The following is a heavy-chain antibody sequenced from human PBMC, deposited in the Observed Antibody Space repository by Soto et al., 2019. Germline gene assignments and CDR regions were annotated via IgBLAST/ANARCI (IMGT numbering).Heavy chain of an antibody. J-gene: IGHJ6*02. CDR3: ARDWVYYGMDV. V-gene: IGHV3-30-3*01. CDR1: GFTVSSYA. Sequence: PEGALRLSWRAAGFTVSSYAMHWVRQAPGKGLEWVAVISYDGSNKYYADSVKGRFTISRDNSKNTLYLQMNSLRAEDTAVYYCARDWVYYGMDVWGQGTTVPASS. CDR2: ISYDGSNK. D-gene: IGHD3-16*01.